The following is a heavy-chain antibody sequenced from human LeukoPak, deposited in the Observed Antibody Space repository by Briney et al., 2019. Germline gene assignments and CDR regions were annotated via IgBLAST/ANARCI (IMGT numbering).Heavy chain of an antibody. D-gene: IGHD6-13*01. CDR1: GGSISSSSYY. CDR3: ARHLFRGSSWYLGWFDP. CDR2: IYYSGST. V-gene: IGHV4-39*01. Sequence: SETLSLTCTVSGGSISSSSYYWGWIRQPPGKGLEWIGSIYYSGSTYYNPSLKSRVTISVDTSKNQFSLKLSSVTAADTAVYYCARHLFRGSSWYLGWFDPWGQGTLVTVSS. J-gene: IGHJ5*02.